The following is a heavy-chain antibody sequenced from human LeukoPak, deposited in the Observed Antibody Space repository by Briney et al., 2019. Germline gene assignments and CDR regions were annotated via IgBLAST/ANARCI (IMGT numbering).Heavy chain of an antibody. CDR2: IYYSGST. CDR3: VASGYDFIFDY. CDR1: GGSISSYY. J-gene: IGHJ4*02. Sequence: PSVTLSLTCTVSGGSISSYYWSWIRQPPGKGLEWIGYIYYSGSTNYNPSLKSRVTISVDTSKNQFSLKLSSVTAADTAVYYCVASGYDFIFDYWGQGTLVTV. D-gene: IGHD5-12*01. V-gene: IGHV4-59*01.